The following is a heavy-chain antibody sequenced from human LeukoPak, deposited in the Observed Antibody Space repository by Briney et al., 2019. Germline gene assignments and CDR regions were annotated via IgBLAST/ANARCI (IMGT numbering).Heavy chain of an antibody. CDR3: TRHGYDFWSGYGLIDY. CDR1: GFTFSGSA. Sequence: TGGSLRLSCAASGFTFSGSAMHWVRQASGKGLEWVGRIRSKANSYATAYAASVKGRFTISRDDSKNTAYLQMNSLKTEDTAVYYCTRHGYDFWSGYGLIDYWGQGTLVTVSS. D-gene: IGHD3-3*01. J-gene: IGHJ4*02. V-gene: IGHV3-73*01. CDR2: IRSKANSYAT.